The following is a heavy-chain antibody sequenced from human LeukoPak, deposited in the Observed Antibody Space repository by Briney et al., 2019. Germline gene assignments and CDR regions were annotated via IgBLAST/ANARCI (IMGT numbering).Heavy chain of an antibody. D-gene: IGHD2-15*01. CDR3: ATGLGYCSGGSCYSGFTQAPLDY. CDR1: GGSISSSSYY. Sequence: PSETLSLTCTVSGGSISSSSYYWGWIRQPPGKGLEWIGSLYYSGSTYYNPSLKSRVTISVDTSKNQFSLKLSSVTAADTAVYYCATGLGYCSGGSCYSGFTQAPLDYWAREPWSPSPQ. J-gene: IGHJ4*02. V-gene: IGHV4-39*01. CDR2: LYYSGST.